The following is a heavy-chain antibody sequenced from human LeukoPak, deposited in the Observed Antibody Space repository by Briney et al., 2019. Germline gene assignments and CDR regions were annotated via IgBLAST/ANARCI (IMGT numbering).Heavy chain of an antibody. Sequence: SETLSLTCTVSGGSIRNYNWSWIRQPAGKGLEWIGRIYTDGSTNYNPSLKSRVTMSVDTSRNQFSLNLRSVTAADTALYYCARGGASSKWLDPWGQGTLVTVSS. CDR3: ARGGASSKWLDP. J-gene: IGHJ5*02. CDR2: IYTDGST. D-gene: IGHD2-15*01. V-gene: IGHV4-4*07. CDR1: GGSIRNYN.